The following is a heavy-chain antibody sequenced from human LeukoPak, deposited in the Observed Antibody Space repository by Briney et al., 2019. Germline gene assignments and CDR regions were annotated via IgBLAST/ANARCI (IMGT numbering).Heavy chain of an antibody. J-gene: IGHJ4*02. V-gene: IGHV2-5*02. Sequence: SGPTLVNPTQTLTLTCTFSGFSLSTTGVGVGWIRQPPGKALEWLALPYWDDAKRYSPSLKSRLTITKATSKNQGVRTMTNMDPVDTATYYCAHLPYRSGSPGYFDYWGQGTLVTVSS. CDR2: PYWDDAK. D-gene: IGHD6-19*01. CDR1: GFSLSTTGVG. CDR3: AHLPYRSGSPGYFDY.